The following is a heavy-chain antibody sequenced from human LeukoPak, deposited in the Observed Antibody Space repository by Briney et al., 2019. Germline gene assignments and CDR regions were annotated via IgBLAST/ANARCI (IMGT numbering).Heavy chain of an antibody. V-gene: IGHV3-30*14. J-gene: IGHJ4*02. D-gene: IGHD1-26*01. CDR1: GFTLSSYY. Sequence: GGSLRLSCAGSGFTLSSYYMHWVRQAPDKGLEWVAVMSYDETTANYAGSVQGRFTVSRDNSKNTLLLQSNRLSAETMAMYFGTRGGGANYYGDYFDYWSQGTLVTVSS. CDR3: TRGGGANYYGDYFDY. CDR2: MSYDETTA.